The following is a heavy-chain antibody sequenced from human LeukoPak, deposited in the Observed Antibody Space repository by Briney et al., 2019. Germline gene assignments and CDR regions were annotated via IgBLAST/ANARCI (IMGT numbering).Heavy chain of an antibody. V-gene: IGHV3-23*01. Sequence: GGSLRLSCAASGFTFSSYAMSWVRQAPGHGLKWVSAISGSGGSTYYADSVKGRFTISRDNSKNTLYLHMNSLRAEDTAVYYCAKDLRSSIAARIDYWGQGTLVTVSS. CDR2: ISGSGGST. CDR1: GFTFSSYA. J-gene: IGHJ4*02. D-gene: IGHD6-6*01. CDR3: AKDLRSSIAARIDY.